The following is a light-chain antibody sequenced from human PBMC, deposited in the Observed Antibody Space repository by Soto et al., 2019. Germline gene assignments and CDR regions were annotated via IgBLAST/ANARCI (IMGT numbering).Light chain of an antibody. CDR2: GSD. V-gene: IGLV1-44*01. CDR3: AAWDDSLDGPT. J-gene: IGLJ2*01. Sequence: QTVVSQPPSTSGTPGQRVTISCSGGTSNIGTYTVSWYQQLPETAPRLLIYGSDRRPSGVPDRFSGSKSGTSASLSIGGLHSEDEAHYYCAAWDDSLDGPTFGGGTKVTVL. CDR1: TSNIGTYT.